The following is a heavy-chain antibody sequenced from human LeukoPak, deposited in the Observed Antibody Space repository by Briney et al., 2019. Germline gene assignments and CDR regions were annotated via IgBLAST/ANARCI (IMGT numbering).Heavy chain of an antibody. J-gene: IGHJ4*02. CDR2: ISAYNGNT. CDR1: GYTFTNYG. Sequence: EASVKVSCKTSGYTFTNYGISWVRQAPGLGLEWMGWISAYNGNTNYAQKVQGRVTMTTDTSTSTAYMELRSLRFDDTAVYYCARERGIAAAGHETYFDYWGQGTLVTVSS. CDR3: ARERGIAAAGHETYFDY. D-gene: IGHD6-13*01. V-gene: IGHV1-18*01.